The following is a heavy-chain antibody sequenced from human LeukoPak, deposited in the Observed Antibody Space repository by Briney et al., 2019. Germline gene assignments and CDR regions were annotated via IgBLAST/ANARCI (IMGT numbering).Heavy chain of an antibody. V-gene: IGHV3-53*05. J-gene: IGHJ4*02. D-gene: IGHD1-26*01. CDR3: AKDIGDRDDY. CDR1: GLIVSSNY. Sequence: GGSLRLSCAASGLIVSSNYMTWVRQAPGKGLEWVSIIYSGGTTHYADSVKGRFTISRDNSKNTLYLQMNSLRAEDTAVYYCAKDIGDRDDYWGQGTLVTVSS. CDR2: IYSGGTT.